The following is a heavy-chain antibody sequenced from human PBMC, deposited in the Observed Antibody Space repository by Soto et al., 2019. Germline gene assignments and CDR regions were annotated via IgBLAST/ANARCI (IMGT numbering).Heavy chain of an antibody. V-gene: IGHV1-69*13. J-gene: IGHJ6*02. D-gene: IGHD5-18*01. CDR2: IIPIFGTA. Sequence: ASVKVSCKASGGTFSGYAIGWVRQAPGQGLEWMGGIIPIFGTANYAQKFQGRVTITADESTSTAYMELSSLRSEDTAVYYCARERRSAYGSYGYYYYYGMDVWGQGTTVTVSS. CDR1: GGTFSGYA. CDR3: ARERRSAYGSYGYYYYYGMDV.